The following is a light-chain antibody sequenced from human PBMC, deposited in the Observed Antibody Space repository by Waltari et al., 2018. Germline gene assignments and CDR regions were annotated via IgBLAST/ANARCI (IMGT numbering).Light chain of an antibody. CDR2: DAS. Sequence: IQVTQSPSSLSASVGDRVTITCQANQDISNFLNWYQQKPGKAPKVLIYDASNLATGVPFRFSGDGSGTDFTFTISSLQPEDIATYYCQQYNNFPVTLGGGTKVEIK. V-gene: IGKV1-33*01. J-gene: IGKJ4*01. CDR1: QDISNF. CDR3: QQYNNFPVT.